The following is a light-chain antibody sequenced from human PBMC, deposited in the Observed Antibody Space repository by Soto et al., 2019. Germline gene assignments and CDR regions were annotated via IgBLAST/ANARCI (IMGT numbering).Light chain of an antibody. CDR1: QSISSC. V-gene: IGKV3-11*01. CDR3: QQCNTWPLT. CDR2: DAS. Sequence: EIVLTQSPATLSLSPGERATLSCRVSQSISSCLVWFQHKPGQAPRLVIHDASFRATDFPARFSGSGSGTDFTLTISSLAPEDYAVYYCQQCNTWPLTFGGGTKVEIK. J-gene: IGKJ4*01.